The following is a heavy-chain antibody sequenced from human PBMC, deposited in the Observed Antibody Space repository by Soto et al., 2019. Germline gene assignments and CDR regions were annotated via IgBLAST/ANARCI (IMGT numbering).Heavy chain of an antibody. V-gene: IGHV1-8*01. J-gene: IGHJ6*02. CDR1: GYTFSSYD. D-gene: IGHD3-16*01. Sequence: QVQLVQSGAEVKKPGASVKVSCKASGYTFSSYDINWVRQAPGQGPEWLGWMNPNSGNTGYAQRLQGRVTMTRNTSIRTAYMELRSLGSEDTAVYYCTIVGPHAMAVWGQWTTVTVSS. CDR3: TIVGPHAMAV. CDR2: MNPNSGNT.